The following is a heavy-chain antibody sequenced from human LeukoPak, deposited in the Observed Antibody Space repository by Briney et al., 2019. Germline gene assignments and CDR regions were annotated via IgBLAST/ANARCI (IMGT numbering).Heavy chain of an antibody. CDR2: IHYSGST. CDR1: GGSISSSNW. J-gene: IGHJ5*02. CDR3: ARVAVSGYSDRWFDP. D-gene: IGHD3-22*01. V-gene: IGHV4-4*02. Sequence: SETLSLTCAVSGGSISSSNWWSWVRQPPGKGLEWIGYIHYSGSTNYNPSLKSRVTISVDTSKNQFSLKLSSVTAADTAVYYCARVAVSGYSDRWFDPWGQGTLVTVSS.